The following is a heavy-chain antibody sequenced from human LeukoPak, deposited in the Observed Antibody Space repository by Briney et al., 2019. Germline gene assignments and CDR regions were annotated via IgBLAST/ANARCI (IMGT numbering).Heavy chain of an antibody. J-gene: IGHJ4*02. CDR2: IFPDDSET. CDR3: ARSGGSSSWYLN. Sequence: GESLKISCQGSGYSFTDYWIGWLRQMPGKGLEWMGIIFPDDSETRYSPSFQGQVTISADRSINNAYLQWSSLKASDTAMYYCARSGGSSSWYLNWGQGTLVTVSS. V-gene: IGHV5-51*01. D-gene: IGHD6-13*01. CDR1: GYSFTDYW.